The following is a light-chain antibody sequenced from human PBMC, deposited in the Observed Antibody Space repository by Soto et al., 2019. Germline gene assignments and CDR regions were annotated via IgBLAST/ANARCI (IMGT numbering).Light chain of an antibody. V-gene: IGKV3-15*01. J-gene: IGKJ1*01. CDR1: QSVSSN. Sequence: EIVMTQSPATLSVSPGERATLSCRASQSVSSNLAWYRQKPGQAPRLLMYGTSTRATGISARFSGSGSGTEFTLTISSLQSEDFAVYYCQQYNKWPRTFGQATKVEIK. CDR3: QQYNKWPRT. CDR2: GTS.